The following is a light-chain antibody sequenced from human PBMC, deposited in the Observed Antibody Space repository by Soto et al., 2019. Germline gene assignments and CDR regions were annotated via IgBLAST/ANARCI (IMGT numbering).Light chain of an antibody. V-gene: IGLV2-18*02. CDR3: SSYTNSKTLV. J-gene: IGLJ2*01. CDR2: EVS. CDR1: SSDVGSYNL. Sequence: QSALTQPPSVSGSPGQSVTISCTGTSSDVGSYNLVSWYQQSPGTAPKLMICEVSNRPSGVPDRFSGSKSGNTASLTISGLQAEDEADYYCSSYTNSKTLVFGGGTKVTVL.